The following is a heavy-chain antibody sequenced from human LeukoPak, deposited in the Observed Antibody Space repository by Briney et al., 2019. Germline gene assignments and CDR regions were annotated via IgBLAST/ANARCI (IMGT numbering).Heavy chain of an antibody. CDR2: ISGSGGST. CDR3: AKVLERGQREGYDY. D-gene: IGHD1-1*01. Sequence: GGSLRLSCAASGFTFSSYAMSWVRQAPRKGLEWVSAISGSGGSTYYADSVKGRFTISRDNSKNTLYLQMNSLRAEDTAVYYCAKVLERGQREGYDYWGQGTLVTVSS. CDR1: GFTFSSYA. V-gene: IGHV3-23*01. J-gene: IGHJ4*02.